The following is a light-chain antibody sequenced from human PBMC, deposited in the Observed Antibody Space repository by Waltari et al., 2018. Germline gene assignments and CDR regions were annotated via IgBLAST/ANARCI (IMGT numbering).Light chain of an antibody. CDR3: SLYMGSGIWV. V-gene: IGLV8-61*01. J-gene: IGLJ3*02. CDR2: TGN. Sequence: QTVVTQEPSLSVSPGGTVTLTCALSSGSISSTSYATWYQQTPGQAPRTLVYTGNSRSSGVPDRFSGSILGNKAALTITGAQADDDSDYYCSLYMGSGIWVFGGGTKLTVL. CDR1: SGSISSTSY.